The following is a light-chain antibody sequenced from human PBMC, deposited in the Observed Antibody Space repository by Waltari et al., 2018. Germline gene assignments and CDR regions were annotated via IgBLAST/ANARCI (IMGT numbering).Light chain of an antibody. V-gene: IGKV2-30*02. CDR3: MQGTYWPPYT. Sequence: DAVLTQSPVLLPVRLGQPASISCRSRHSLEHTAGNTYLNWIQQRPGLSPRRLIFQVSHRDSGVPDRCSGSGSGTDFTLKISRVEAEDVGIYYCMQGTYWPPYTFGQGTKLEI. J-gene: IGKJ2*01. CDR2: QVS. CDR1: HSLEHTAGNTY.